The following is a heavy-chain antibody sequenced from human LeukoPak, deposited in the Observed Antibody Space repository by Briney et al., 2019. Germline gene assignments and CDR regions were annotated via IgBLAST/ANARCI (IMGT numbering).Heavy chain of an antibody. Sequence: PGGSLRLSCAASGFTFSSYAMSWVRQAPGKGLEWVSAISGSGGSTYYADSVKGRFTISRDNSKNTLYLQMNSLGAEDTAVYYCAKTINTYYYDSSGPGVTYWGQGTLVTVSS. D-gene: IGHD3-22*01. CDR1: GFTFSSYA. CDR2: ISGSGGST. V-gene: IGHV3-23*01. CDR3: AKTINTYYYDSSGPGVTY. J-gene: IGHJ4*02.